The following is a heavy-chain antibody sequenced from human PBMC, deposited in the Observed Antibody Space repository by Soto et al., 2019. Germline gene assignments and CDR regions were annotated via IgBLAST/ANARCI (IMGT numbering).Heavy chain of an antibody. V-gene: IGHV2-5*02. CDR2: IYWDDDK. CDR1: GFSLSTTGKS. D-gene: IGHD3-16*01. J-gene: IGHJ4*02. Sequence: QITLKESGPTLVKPTQTLTLTCTFSGFSLSTTGKSVAWIRQPPGKALEWLSVIYWDDDKRYSPSLNTRLTIAKATSKTLVVLKLPNMHPSDTGTYYCAHSRGDGDYFPYWGQGTLVSVSS. CDR3: AHSRGDGDYFPY.